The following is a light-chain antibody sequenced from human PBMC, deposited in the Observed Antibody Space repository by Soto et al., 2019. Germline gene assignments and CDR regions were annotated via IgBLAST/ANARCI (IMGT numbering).Light chain of an antibody. CDR1: SGSIASNY. Sequence: NFMLTQPHPVSESPGKTVTISCTRRSGSIASNYVQWYQQRPGSAPTTVIYEDNQRPSGVPDRFSGSIDSSSNSASLTISGLKTEDEADYYCQSYDSSTVVFGGGTKLTVL. CDR2: EDN. V-gene: IGLV6-57*04. J-gene: IGLJ2*01. CDR3: QSYDSSTVV.